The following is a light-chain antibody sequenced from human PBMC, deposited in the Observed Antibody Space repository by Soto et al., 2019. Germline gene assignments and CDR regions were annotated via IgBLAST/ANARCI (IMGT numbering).Light chain of an antibody. V-gene: IGKV3-20*01. CDR2: GAS. Sequence: EIVLTQSPGTLSLSPGERATLSCRASQSVCSSYLAWYQQKPGQAPRLLIYGASSRATGIPDRFSGSGSGTDFTLTISILEPEDCAVYYCQQYGSSPYTFRQGTKLEIK. CDR3: QQYGSSPYT. J-gene: IGKJ2*01. CDR1: QSVCSSY.